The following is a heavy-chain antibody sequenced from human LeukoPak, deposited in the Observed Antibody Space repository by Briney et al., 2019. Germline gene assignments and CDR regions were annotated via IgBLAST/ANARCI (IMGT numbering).Heavy chain of an antibody. CDR3: ARDTGIAAAGTGL. CDR2: IYYSGST. J-gene: IGHJ4*02. Sequence: SETLSLTCTVSGGSISSYYWSWIRQPPGKGLEWIGYIYYSGSTNYNPSLKSRVTISVDTSKNQFSLKLSSVTAADTAVYYCARDTGIAAAGTGLWGQGTLVTVSS. V-gene: IGHV4-59*01. CDR1: GGSISSYY. D-gene: IGHD6-13*01.